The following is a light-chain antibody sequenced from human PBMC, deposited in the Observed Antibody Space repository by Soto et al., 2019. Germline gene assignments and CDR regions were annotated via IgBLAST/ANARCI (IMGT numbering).Light chain of an antibody. Sequence: QAVVTQEPSLTVSPGGTVTLTCGSSTGTVTSTHYPYWFQQKPGQAPRTLMYDTNNKHSWTPARFSGSLLGGKAALTLSGAQPEDEAEYSCSLYYSGAWVFGGGTKLTVL. CDR1: TGTVTSTHY. CDR3: SLYYSGAWV. CDR2: DTN. V-gene: IGLV7-46*01. J-gene: IGLJ3*02.